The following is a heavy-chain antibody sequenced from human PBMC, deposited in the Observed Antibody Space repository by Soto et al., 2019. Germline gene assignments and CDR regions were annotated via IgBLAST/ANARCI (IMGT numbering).Heavy chain of an antibody. D-gene: IGHD1-1*01. J-gene: IGHJ4*02. Sequence: EVQLVESGGGLVQPGGSLRLSCAASGFTVSNNYMRWVRQAPGKGLEWVSRIYSGGATYYADSVKGRFTISKDNSKNTLSLQMNSLGAEDTAVYYCARDGTYNWVGGQGILVTVSS. V-gene: IGHV3-66*01. CDR1: GFTVSNNY. CDR3: ARDGTYNWV. CDR2: IYSGGAT.